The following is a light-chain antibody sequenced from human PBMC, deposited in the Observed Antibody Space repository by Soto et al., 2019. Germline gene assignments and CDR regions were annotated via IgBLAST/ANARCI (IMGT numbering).Light chain of an antibody. CDR2: GNN. J-gene: IGLJ2*01. CDR3: QSSDTSLTGSV. V-gene: IGLV1-40*01. CDR1: SSNIGAGYD. Sequence: QSVLTQPPSVSGAPGQRVTISCSGSSSNIGAGYDVHWYQQFPGSAPKLLVFGNNNRPSGVPDRFSASKSGTSASLAITGLQAEDEADYYCQSSDTSLTGSVFGGGTKVTVL.